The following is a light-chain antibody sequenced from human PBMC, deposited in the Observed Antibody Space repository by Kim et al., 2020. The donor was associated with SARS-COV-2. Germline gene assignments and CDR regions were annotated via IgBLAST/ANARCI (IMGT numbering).Light chain of an antibody. Sequence: SASVGDRVTITCQASQDISNYLNWYQQKPGKAPKLLIYDESNLETGVPSRFSGSGSGTHFTFTISSLQPEDIATYYCQQYDNLITFGQGTRLEIK. J-gene: IGKJ5*01. CDR2: DES. CDR1: QDISNY. V-gene: IGKV1-33*01. CDR3: QQYDNLIT.